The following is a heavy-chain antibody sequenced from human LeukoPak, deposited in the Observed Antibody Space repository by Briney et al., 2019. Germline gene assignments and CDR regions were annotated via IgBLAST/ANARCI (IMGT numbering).Heavy chain of an antibody. D-gene: IGHD3-3*01. J-gene: IGHJ6*03. CDR1: GGSISSNSYF. CDR3: ARTLSYYTIPYYYYYMDV. Sequence: KSSETLSLTCTVSGGSISSNSYFWGWVRQSPGKGLEWIGSIYYTGNTYYNPSLKSRVTISIDTSKTQFSLKLTSVTAADTAVYYCARTLSYYTIPYYYYYMDVWGKGTTVTVSS. CDR2: IYYTGNT. V-gene: IGHV4-39*07.